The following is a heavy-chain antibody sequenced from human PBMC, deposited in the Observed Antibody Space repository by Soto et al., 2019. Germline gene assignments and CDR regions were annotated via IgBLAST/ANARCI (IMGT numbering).Heavy chain of an antibody. D-gene: IGHD3-3*01. V-gene: IGHV1-8*01. CDR1: GYTFINYD. Sequence: ASVKVFCKASGYTFINYDSNGVRQAPGQGLEWVGWMNPDRGNTGYAQNFQGRVTMTGNTSISSVYMELSSLTSEDTAVYYCARRRCSFWWFDLFGQGTLFTVS. CDR2: MNPDRGNT. J-gene: IGHJ5*02. CDR3: ARRRCSFWWFDL.